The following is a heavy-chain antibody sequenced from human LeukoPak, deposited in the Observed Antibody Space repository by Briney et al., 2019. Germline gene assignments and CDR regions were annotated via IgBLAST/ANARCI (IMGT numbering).Heavy chain of an antibody. J-gene: IGHJ4*02. CDR3: ARTRVDTTTFDYFDY. V-gene: IGHV3-53*01. Sequence: GGSLRLSCVVSGFTVSTNFMSWVRQAPGERLEWVSVIYSGGSTYYADSVKDRFTISRDNSKNTLYLQMNSLRAEDTAVYYCARTRVDTTTFDYFDYWGQGTLVTVSS. CDR2: IYSGGST. CDR1: GFTVSTNF. D-gene: IGHD4-11*01.